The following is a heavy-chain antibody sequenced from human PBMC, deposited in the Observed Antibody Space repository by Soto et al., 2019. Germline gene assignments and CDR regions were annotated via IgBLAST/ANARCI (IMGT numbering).Heavy chain of an antibody. J-gene: IGHJ5*02. CDR1: GGSFSGYY. V-gene: IGHV4-34*01. CDR3: ASGPGCSGGSCYWSWFDP. CDR2: INHSGST. Sequence: PSETLSLTCAVYGGSFSGYYWNWIRQPPGKGLAWIGEINHSGSTHYNPSLKSRVTISVDTSKNQFSLKLTSMTAADTAVYYCASGPGCSGGSCYWSWFDPWGQGTPVTVSS. D-gene: IGHD2-15*01.